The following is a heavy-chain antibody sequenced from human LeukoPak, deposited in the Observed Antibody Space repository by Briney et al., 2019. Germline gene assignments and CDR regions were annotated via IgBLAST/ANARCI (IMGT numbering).Heavy chain of an antibody. V-gene: IGHV3-7*03. J-gene: IGHJ4*02. CDR1: GFTFSSYW. D-gene: IGHD4-11*01. CDR3: AKDITVTTRGGYFDY. CDR2: IKQDGSEK. Sequence: GGSLRLSCAASGFTFSSYWMSWVRQAPGKGLEWVANIKQDGSEKYYVDSVKGRFTISRDNAKNSLYLQMNSLRAEDTAVYYCAKDITVTTRGGYFDYWGQGTLVTVSS.